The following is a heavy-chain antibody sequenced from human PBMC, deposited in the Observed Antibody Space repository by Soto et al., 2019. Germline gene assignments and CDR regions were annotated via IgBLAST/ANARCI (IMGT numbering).Heavy chain of an antibody. CDR2: ITVDGGST. V-gene: IGHV3-23*01. CDR3: ATVVYERSVNDALDN. D-gene: IGHD3-22*01. CDR1: GFTFNTFA. J-gene: IGHJ3*02. Sequence: PGGSLRLSCAASGFTFNTFALTWVRQAPGKGLEWVSSITVDGGSTYYVDSVKGRFTVSRDNSKNTLYLQMDSLRAEDTAVYYRATVVYERSVNDALDNWGQGTMVTASS.